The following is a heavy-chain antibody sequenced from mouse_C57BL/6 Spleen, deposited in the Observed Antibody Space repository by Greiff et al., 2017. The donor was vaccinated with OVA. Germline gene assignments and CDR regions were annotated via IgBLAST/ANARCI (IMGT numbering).Heavy chain of an antibody. J-gene: IGHJ2*01. D-gene: IGHD3-2*02. V-gene: IGHV1-52*01. CDR2: IDPSDSET. CDR3: AISTAQEVYFDY. CDR1: GYTFTSYW. Sequence: QVQLQQPGAELVRPGSSVKLSCKASGYTFTSYWMHWVKQRPIQGLEWIGNIDPSDSETHYNQKFKDKATLTVDKSSSTAYMQLSSLTSEDSAVYYCAISTAQEVYFDYWGQGTTLTVSS.